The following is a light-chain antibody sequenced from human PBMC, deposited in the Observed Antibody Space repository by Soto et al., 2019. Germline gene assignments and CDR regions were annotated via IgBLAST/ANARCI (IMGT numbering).Light chain of an antibody. Sequence: EIVLTQSPGTLSLSPGERATLSCRASQSVSNNYLAWYQQTSGQAPRLLIYGASRRATGIPDRFSGSGSGTDFTLTISRLEPEDFAVYYCQQYDNWPRTFGQGTKV. CDR1: QSVSNNY. J-gene: IGKJ1*01. V-gene: IGKV3-20*01. CDR3: QQYDNWPRT. CDR2: GAS.